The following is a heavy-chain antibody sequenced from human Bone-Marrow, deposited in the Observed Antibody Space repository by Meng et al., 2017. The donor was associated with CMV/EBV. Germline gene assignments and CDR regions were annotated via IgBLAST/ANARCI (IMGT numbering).Heavy chain of an antibody. J-gene: IGHJ6*02. Sequence: ASVKVSCKASGYTFTSYDINWVRQATGQGLEWMGWMNPNSGNTGYAQKFQGRVTITRNTSISTAYMELSSLRSEDTAVYYCAREAVGEYVDSGMDVWGQGTTVTVSS. CDR3: AREAVGEYVDSGMDV. CDR2: MNPNSGNT. V-gene: IGHV1-8*03. D-gene: IGHD1-26*01. CDR1: GYTFTSYD.